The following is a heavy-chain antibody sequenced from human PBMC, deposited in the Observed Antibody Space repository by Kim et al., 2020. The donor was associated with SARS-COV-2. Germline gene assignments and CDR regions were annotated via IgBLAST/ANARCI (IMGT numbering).Heavy chain of an antibody. CDR1: GFTFSDYY. Sequence: GGSLRLSCAASGFTFSDYYMSWIRQAPGKGLEWVSYISSSGSTIYYADSVKGRFTISRDNAKNSLYLQMNSLRAEDTAVYYCARERKYYDILTGWYYYYGMDVWGQGTTVTVSS. CDR2: ISSSGSTI. V-gene: IGHV3-11*01. CDR3: ARERKYYDILTGWYYYYGMDV. J-gene: IGHJ6*02. D-gene: IGHD3-9*01.